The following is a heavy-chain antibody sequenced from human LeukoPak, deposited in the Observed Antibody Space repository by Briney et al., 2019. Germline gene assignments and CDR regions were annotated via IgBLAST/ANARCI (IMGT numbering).Heavy chain of an antibody. CDR3: AKDRPGWGGGDCSFDY. Sequence: GGSLRLSCAASGFTFSSYGMSWVRQAPGKGLEWVSAISGSGGSTYYADSVKGRFTISRDNSKNTLYLQMNSLRAEDTAVYYCAKDRPGWGGGDCSFDYWGQGTLVTVSS. V-gene: IGHV3-23*01. CDR1: GFTFSSYG. CDR2: ISGSGGST. D-gene: IGHD2-21*02. J-gene: IGHJ4*02.